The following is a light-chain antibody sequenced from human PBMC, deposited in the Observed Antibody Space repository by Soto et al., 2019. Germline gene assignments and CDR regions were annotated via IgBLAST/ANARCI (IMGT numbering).Light chain of an antibody. CDR3: AAWDDSRNGQVV. V-gene: IGLV1-44*01. CDR1: SPNIGSNT. Sequence: QSVLTQPPSASGTPGQRVTISCSGSSPNIGSNTVNWYQQLPGTAPKLVMYSNNQRPSGVPDRFSGSKAGTSASLAISGLQPEDEADYYCAAWDDSRNGQVVFGGGTKLTFL. J-gene: IGLJ2*01. CDR2: SNN.